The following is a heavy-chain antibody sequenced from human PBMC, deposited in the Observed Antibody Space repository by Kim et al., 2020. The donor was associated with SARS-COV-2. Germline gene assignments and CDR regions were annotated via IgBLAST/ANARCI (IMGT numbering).Heavy chain of an antibody. CDR1: GFTFSSYA. CDR2: ISYDGSNK. D-gene: IGHD1-26*01. J-gene: IGHJ4*02. V-gene: IGHV3-30-3*01. Sequence: GGSLRLSCAASGFTFSSYAMHWVRQAPGKGLEWVAVISYDGSNKYYADSVKGRFTISRDYSKNTLYLQMNSLRAEDTAVYYCARARGGSYNAPPDYWGQGSLVTVSS. CDR3: ARARGGSYNAPPDY.